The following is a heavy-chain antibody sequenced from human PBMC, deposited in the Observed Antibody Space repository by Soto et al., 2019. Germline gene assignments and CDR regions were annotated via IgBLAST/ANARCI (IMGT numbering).Heavy chain of an antibody. J-gene: IGHJ6*02. CDR3: AKDREDIVLVPAAMGVYYYYGMDV. CDR1: GFTFSSYG. V-gene: IGHV3-30*18. CDR2: ISYDGSNK. Sequence: GSLRISCAASGFTFSSYGMHWVRQAPGKGLEWVAVISYDGSNKYYADSVKGRFTISRDNSKNTLYLQMNSLRAEDTAVYYCAKDREDIVLVPAAMGVYYYYGMDVWGQGTTVTVSS. D-gene: IGHD2-2*01.